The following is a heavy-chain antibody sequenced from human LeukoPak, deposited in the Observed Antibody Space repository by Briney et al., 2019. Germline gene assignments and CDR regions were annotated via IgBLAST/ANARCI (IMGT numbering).Heavy chain of an antibody. D-gene: IGHD3-10*01. V-gene: IGHV3-72*01. CDR3: ARDLGNFGSGTSYYDY. Sequence: GGSLRLSCAASGFTFSDHYMDWVRQAPGKGLEWVGRTRNKANSYTTEYAASVKGRFTISRDDSKNSLYLQMNSLKTEDTAVYYCARDLGNFGSGTSYYDYWGQGTLVTVSS. CDR1: GFTFSDHY. J-gene: IGHJ4*02. CDR2: TRNKANSYTT.